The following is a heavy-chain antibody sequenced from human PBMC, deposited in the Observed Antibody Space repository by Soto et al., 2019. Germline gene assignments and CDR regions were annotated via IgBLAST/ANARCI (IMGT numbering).Heavy chain of an antibody. CDR2: IYYSGST. CDR3: ASSLSDWYFDL. CDR1: GGSISSYY. J-gene: IGHJ2*01. V-gene: IGHV4-59*08. Sequence: SETLSLTCTVSGGSISSYYWSWIRQPPGKGLEWIGYIYYSGSTNYNPSLKSRVTISVDTSKNQFSLKLNSMTAADTAVYYCASSLSDWYFDLWGRGTLVTVSS.